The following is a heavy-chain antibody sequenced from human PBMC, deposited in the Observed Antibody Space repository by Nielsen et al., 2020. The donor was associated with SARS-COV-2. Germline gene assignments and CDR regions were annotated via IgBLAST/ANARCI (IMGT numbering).Heavy chain of an antibody. J-gene: IGHJ4*02. CDR3: AKDGLWFGESPGGFDY. CDR1: GFTFDDYA. V-gene: IGHV3-9*01. D-gene: IGHD3-10*01. Sequence: GGSLRLSCAASGFTFDDYAMHWVRQAPGKGLEWVSGISWNSGSIGYADSVKGRFTISRDNAKNSLYLQMNSLRAEDTALYYCAKDGLWFGESPGGFDYWGQGTLVTVSS. CDR2: ISWNSGSI.